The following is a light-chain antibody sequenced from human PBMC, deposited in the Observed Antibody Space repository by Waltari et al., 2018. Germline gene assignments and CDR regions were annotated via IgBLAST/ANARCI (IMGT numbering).Light chain of an antibody. J-gene: IGLJ2*01. V-gene: IGLV2-23*01. CDR3: CSYVGGSRVL. CDR1: RSDIVAYNF. CDR2: EAT. Sequence: QSVLTQPASVSGSPGQSITLSYTGTRSDIVAYNFVSWFQQLPGQAPRLLIFEATKRPSGVSYRFSGSKSGNTASLSISDLQAEDEADYYCCSYVGGSRVLFGGGTKLTV.